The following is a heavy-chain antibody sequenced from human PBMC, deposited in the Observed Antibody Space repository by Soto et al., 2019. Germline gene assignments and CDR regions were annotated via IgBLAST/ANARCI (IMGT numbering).Heavy chain of an antibody. V-gene: IGHV1-3*01. Sequence: GASVKVSCKASGYTFTSYAMHWVRQAPGQRLEWMGWINAGNGNTKYSQKFQGRVTITRDTSASTAYMELSSLRSEDTAVYYCARDKRRFGGYYFDYWGQGTLVTVS. J-gene: IGHJ4*02. CDR1: GYTFTSYA. D-gene: IGHD3-10*01. CDR2: INAGNGNT. CDR3: ARDKRRFGGYYFDY.